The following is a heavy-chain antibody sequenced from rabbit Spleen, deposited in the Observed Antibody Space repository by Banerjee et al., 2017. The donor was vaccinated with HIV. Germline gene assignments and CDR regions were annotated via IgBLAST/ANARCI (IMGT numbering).Heavy chain of an antibody. J-gene: IGHJ6*01. CDR2: ISAGSSGST. V-gene: IGHV1S45*01. D-gene: IGHD7-1*01. Sequence: QEQLVEYGGDLVQPGASLTLTCTASGLDFTSNYWICWVRQAPGKGLEWIGRISAGSSGSTYSATWATGRFTISKTSSTTVTPQMTSLTVADTATYFCARDTGTSFSTYGMDLWGPGTLVTVS. CDR3: ARDTGTSFSTYGMDL. CDR1: GLDFTSNYW.